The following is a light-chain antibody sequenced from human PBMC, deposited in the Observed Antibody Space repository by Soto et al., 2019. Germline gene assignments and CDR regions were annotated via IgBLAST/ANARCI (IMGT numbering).Light chain of an antibody. Sequence: EIVLTQSPGTLALSPGERATLSCRASQSVSSSYLAWYQQKPGQAPRLLLYGASSRATGVPDRFSGSGSGTAFTLTISSLEPADFAVYYCQQYGSSPWTFGQGTKVEIK. CDR2: GAS. J-gene: IGKJ1*01. V-gene: IGKV3-20*01. CDR3: QQYGSSPWT. CDR1: QSVSSSY.